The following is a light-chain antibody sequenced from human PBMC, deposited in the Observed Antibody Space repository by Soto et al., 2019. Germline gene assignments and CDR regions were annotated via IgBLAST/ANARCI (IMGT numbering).Light chain of an antibody. CDR2: GAS. Sequence: VLTQSPGPLSLSPGDRATLSCRASQRVSGSSLAWYQQKPGQAPRLLIYGASNRATGVPDRFSGNGSGADFTLTISRLEPEDVAVYHCQQYGNSPSFGQGTKVEI. J-gene: IGKJ2*01. CDR1: QRVSGSS. CDR3: QQYGNSPS. V-gene: IGKV3-20*01.